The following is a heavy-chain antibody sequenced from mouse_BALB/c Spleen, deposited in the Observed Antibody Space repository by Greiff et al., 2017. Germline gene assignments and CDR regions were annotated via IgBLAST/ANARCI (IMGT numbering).Heavy chain of an antibody. V-gene: IGHV5-12-1*01. CDR1: GFAFSSYD. Sequence: EVQGVESGGGLVKPGGSLKLSCAASGFAFSSYDMSWVRQTPEKRLEWVAYISSGGGSTYYPDTVKGRFTISRDNAKNTLYLQMSSLKSEDTAMYYCARHGYYSSTKGIFFDYWGQGTTLTVSS. D-gene: IGHD1-1*01. J-gene: IGHJ2*01. CDR2: ISSGGGST. CDR3: ARHGYYSSTKGIFFDY.